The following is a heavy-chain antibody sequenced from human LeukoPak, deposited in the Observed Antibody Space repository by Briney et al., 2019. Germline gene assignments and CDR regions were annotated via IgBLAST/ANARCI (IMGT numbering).Heavy chain of an antibody. CDR1: GFTFSSYG. CDR2: IWYDGSNK. CDR3: ARVRDMEAFDI. Sequence: GSLRLSCAASGFTFSSYGMHWVRQAPGKGLEWVAVIWYDGSNKYYADSVKGRFTISRDNSKNTLYLQMNSLRAEDTAVYYCARVRDMEAFDIWGQGTMVTVSS. V-gene: IGHV3-33*01. D-gene: IGHD2-15*01. J-gene: IGHJ3*02.